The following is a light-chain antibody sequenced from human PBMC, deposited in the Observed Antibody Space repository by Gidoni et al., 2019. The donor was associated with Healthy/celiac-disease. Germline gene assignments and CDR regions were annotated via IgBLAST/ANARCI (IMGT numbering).Light chain of an antibody. CDR3: QQYGSSPLT. V-gene: IGKV3-20*01. Sequence: EIVLTQSPGTLSLSPGERATLSCRASQSVSSSYLAWYQQKPCQAPRLLIYCTSSRSTGIPDRFSGSGSGTDFTLTISRLEPEDFAVYYCQQYGSSPLTFGGGTKVEIK. J-gene: IGKJ4*01. CDR2: CTS. CDR1: QSVSSSY.